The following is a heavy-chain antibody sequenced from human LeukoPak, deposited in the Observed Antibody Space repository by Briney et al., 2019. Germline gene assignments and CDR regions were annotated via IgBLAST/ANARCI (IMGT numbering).Heavy chain of an antibody. D-gene: IGHD6-19*01. J-gene: IGHJ4*02. V-gene: IGHV4-4*02. Sequence: PSETLSLTCAVSGGSISSNNWWGWVRQPPGKGLEWIGEIYHSGSPNYNPSLKSRVTISVDKSRNHFSLNLSSVTAADTAVYYCAASTRIAVAAFDYWGQGTLVTVSS. CDR1: GGSISSNNW. CDR2: IYHSGSP. CDR3: AASTRIAVAAFDY.